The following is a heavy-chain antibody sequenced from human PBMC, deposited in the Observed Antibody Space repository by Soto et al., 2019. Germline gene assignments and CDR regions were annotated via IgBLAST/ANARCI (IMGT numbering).Heavy chain of an antibody. CDR2: IIPIFGTA. J-gene: IGHJ6*02. V-gene: IGHV1-69*13. D-gene: IGHD2-2*01. CDR1: GGTFSSYA. Sequence: GASVKVSCKASGGTFSSYAISWVRQAPGQGLEWMGGIIPIFGTANYAQKFQGRVTITADESTSTAYMELSSLRSEDTAVYYCARETKYCSSTSCRKKNYSYYGMDVWGQGTTVTVS. CDR3: ARETKYCSSTSCRKKNYSYYGMDV.